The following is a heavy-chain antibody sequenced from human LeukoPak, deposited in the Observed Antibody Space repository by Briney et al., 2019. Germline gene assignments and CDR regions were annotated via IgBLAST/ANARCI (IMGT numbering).Heavy chain of an antibody. Sequence: PSETLSLTCAVYGGSFSGYYWSWIRQPPGKGLEWIGEINHSGSTNYNPSLKSRVTISVDTSKNQFSLKLSSVTAADTAVYYCARDRAYYDFWSGYYGYYYYMDVWGKGTTVTVSS. J-gene: IGHJ6*03. CDR3: ARDRAYYDFWSGYYGYYYYMDV. D-gene: IGHD3-3*01. CDR2: INHSGST. V-gene: IGHV4-34*01. CDR1: GGSFSGYY.